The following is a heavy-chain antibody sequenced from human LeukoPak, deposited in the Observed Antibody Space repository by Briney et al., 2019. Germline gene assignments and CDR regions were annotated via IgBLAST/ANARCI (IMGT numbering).Heavy chain of an antibody. CDR3: AKESPRWYYFDY. V-gene: IGHV3-30*18. J-gene: IGHJ4*02. CDR2: ISYDGSNK. D-gene: IGHD2-15*01. Sequence: QRWGVLRLSCAASGFTFSSYGMHWVRQAPGKGLEWVAVISYDGSNKYYADSVKGRFTISRDNSKNTLYLQMNSLRAEDTAVYYCAKESPRWYYFDYWGQGTLATVSS. CDR1: GFTFSSYG.